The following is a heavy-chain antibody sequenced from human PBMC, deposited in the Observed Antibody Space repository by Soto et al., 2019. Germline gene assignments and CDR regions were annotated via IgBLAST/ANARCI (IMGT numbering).Heavy chain of an antibody. J-gene: IGHJ5*02. D-gene: IGHD2-15*01. CDR3: ATERLGYCSGGSCYGPRNWFDP. Sequence: ASVKVSCKVSGYTLTELSMHWVRQAPGKGLEWMGGSDPEDGETIYAQKFQGRVTMTEDTSTDTAYMELSSLRSEDTAVYYCATERLGYCSGGSCYGPRNWFDPWGQGTLVTVSS. CDR2: SDPEDGET. V-gene: IGHV1-24*01. CDR1: GYTLTELS.